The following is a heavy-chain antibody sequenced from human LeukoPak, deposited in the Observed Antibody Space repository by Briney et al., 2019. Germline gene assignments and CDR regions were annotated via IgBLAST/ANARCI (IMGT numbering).Heavy chain of an antibody. CDR1: GFTFSSYS. CDR3: ASGGVVVTANFDY. J-gene: IGHJ4*02. V-gene: IGHV3-21*01. CDR2: ISSSSSYI. Sequence: GGSLRLSCAASGFTFSSYSMNWVRQAPGKGLEWVSSISSSSSYIYYADSVKGRFTISRDNAKNSLYLQMNSLRAEDTAVYYCASGGVVVTANFDYWGQGTLVTVSS. D-gene: IGHD2-21*02.